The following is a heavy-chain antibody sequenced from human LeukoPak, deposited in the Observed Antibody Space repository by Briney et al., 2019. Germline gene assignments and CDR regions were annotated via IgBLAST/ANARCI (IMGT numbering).Heavy chain of an antibody. Sequence: SETLSLTCTVSGGSISSYYWSWIRQPPGKGLEWIGYIYYSGSTNYNPSLKSRVTISVDTSKNQFSLKLSSVTAADTAVYHCARGVPYGDLDYYYGMDVWGQGTTVTVSS. CDR3: ARGVPYGDLDYYYGMDV. CDR1: GGSISSYY. CDR2: IYYSGST. J-gene: IGHJ6*02. D-gene: IGHD4-17*01. V-gene: IGHV4-59*01.